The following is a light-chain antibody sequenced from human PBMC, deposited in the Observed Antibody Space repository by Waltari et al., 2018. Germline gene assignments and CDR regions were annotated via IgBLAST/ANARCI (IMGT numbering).Light chain of an antibody. CDR1: GSDVGSYNL. CDR2: EVN. CDR3: CSFATNSIVI. J-gene: IGLJ2*01. Sequence: QSALTQPASVSGSPGQSITISCSGTGSDVGSYNLVSWYQQHPGKDTKLSIYEVNMRPSGVSDRFSGSKSGVTASLTISGLQAEEEAVYFCCSFATNSIVIFGGGTKLTVL. V-gene: IGLV2-23*02.